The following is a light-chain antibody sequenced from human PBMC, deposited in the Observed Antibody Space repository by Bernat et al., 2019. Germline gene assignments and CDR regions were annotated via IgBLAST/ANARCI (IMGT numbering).Light chain of an antibody. CDR2: EVS. CDR1: SSDVGSYNL. CDR3: CSYAGSSTFV. Sequence: QFALTQPASVSGPPGQSITISCIGTSSDVGSYNLVSWYQQHPGKATKLMIYEVSKRPSGVSNRFSGSKSGNTASLTISGLQAEDEADYYGCSYAGSSTFVFVGGTKLTVL. V-gene: IGLV2-23*02. J-gene: IGLJ2*01.